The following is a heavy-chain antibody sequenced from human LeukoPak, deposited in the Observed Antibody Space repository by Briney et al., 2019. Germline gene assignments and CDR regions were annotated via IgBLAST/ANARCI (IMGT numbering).Heavy chain of an antibody. CDR2: IDSDGNTS. J-gene: IGHJ4*02. Sequence: GGSLRLFCAASGFAFSTYWMHWVRQAPGKGLVWVSRIDSDGNTSSYADSAKGRFTIPRDNAKNTLYLQMNSQRAEDTAGYYCAREVWAGSSLGVCDYWGQRTLVTVSS. CDR3: AREVWAGSSLGVCDY. V-gene: IGHV3-74*01. CDR1: GFAFSTYW. D-gene: IGHD3-16*01.